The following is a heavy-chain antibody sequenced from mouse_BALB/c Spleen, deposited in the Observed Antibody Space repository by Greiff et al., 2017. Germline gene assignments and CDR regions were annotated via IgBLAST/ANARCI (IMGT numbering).Heavy chain of an antibody. CDR2: IPYSGST. V-gene: IGHV3-1*02. CDR3: ARGGTTAVADYAMDY. Sequence: EVKLMESGPDLVKPSQSLSLTCTVTGYSITSGYSWHWIRQYPGNKLEWMGYIPYSGSTNYNPSLKSRISFTRDTSKNQSFLQLNSVTTEDTATYYCARGGTTAVADYAMDYWGQGTSVTVSS. D-gene: IGHD1-1*01. CDR1: GYSITSGYS. J-gene: IGHJ4*01.